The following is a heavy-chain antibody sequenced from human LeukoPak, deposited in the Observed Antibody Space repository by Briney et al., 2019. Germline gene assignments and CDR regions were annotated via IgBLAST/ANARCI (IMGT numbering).Heavy chain of an antibody. CDR3: AIRNAYSSSWYRDY. V-gene: IGHV3-21*01. CDR2: ISSSSSYT. J-gene: IGHJ4*02. CDR1: GFTFSSYT. Sequence: GGSLRLSCAASGFTFSSYTMNWVRQAPGKGLEWVSSISSSSSYTYYADPVKGRFTISRDNAKNSLYLQMNSLRAEDTAVYYCAIRNAYSSSWYRDYWGQGTLVTVSS. D-gene: IGHD6-13*01.